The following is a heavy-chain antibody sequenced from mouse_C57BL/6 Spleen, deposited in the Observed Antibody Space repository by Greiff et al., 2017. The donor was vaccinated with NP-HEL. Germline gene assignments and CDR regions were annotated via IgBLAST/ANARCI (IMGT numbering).Heavy chain of an antibody. CDR3: ASDLLSYFDY. J-gene: IGHJ2*01. CDR2: ISYDGSN. D-gene: IGHD2-1*01. V-gene: IGHV3-6*01. Sequence: VQLKESGPGLVKPSQSLSLTCSVTGYSITSGYYWNWIRQFPGNKLEWMGYISYDGSNNYNPSLKNRISITRDTSKNQFFLKLNSVTTEDTATYYCASDLLSYFDYWGQGTTLTVSS. CDR1: GYSITSGYY.